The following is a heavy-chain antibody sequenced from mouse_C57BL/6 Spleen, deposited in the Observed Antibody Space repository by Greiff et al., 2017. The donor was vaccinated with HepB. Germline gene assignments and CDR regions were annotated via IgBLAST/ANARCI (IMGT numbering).Heavy chain of an antibody. Sequence: EASGVDFSRYWMSWVRRAPGKGLEWIGEINPDSSTINYAPSLKDKFIISRDNAKNTLYLQMSKVRSEDTALYYCAGGGPFAYWGQGTLVTVSA. V-gene: IGHV4-1*01. CDR2: INPDSSTI. CDR3: AGGGPFAY. J-gene: IGHJ3*01. CDR1: GVDFSRYW. D-gene: IGHD1-1*02.